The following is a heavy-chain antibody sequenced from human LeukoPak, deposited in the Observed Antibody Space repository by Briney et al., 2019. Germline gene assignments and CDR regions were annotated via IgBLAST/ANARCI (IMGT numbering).Heavy chain of an antibody. V-gene: IGHV3-7*04. D-gene: IGHD4-17*01. J-gene: IGHJ4*02. CDR2: IDQDGSAK. CDR1: GFLFSNSW. CDR3: ARDYGDPY. Sequence: GGSLRLSCADSGFLFSNSWMAWVRQAPGRGLEWLANIDQDGSAKTCVDSVKGRFTISRDNAKNSLYLQMNSLRAEDTAVYYCARDYGDPYWGQGTLVTVSS.